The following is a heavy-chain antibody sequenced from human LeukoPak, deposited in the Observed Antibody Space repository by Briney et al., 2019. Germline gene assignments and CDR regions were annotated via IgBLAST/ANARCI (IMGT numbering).Heavy chain of an antibody. Sequence: PGGSLRLSCAPSGFTFSSYGMHWVRQAPGKGLEWVAVIWYDGSNKYYADSVKGRFTISRDNSKNTLYLQMNSLRAEDTAVYYCARGGYSGSYYFDYWGQGTLVTVSS. D-gene: IGHD1-26*01. J-gene: IGHJ4*02. V-gene: IGHV3-33*01. CDR1: GFTFSSYG. CDR3: ARGGYSGSYYFDY. CDR2: IWYDGSNK.